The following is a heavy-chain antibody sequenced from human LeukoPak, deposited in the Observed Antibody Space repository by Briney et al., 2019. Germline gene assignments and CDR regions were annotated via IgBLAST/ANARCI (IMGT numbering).Heavy chain of an antibody. D-gene: IGHD2-2*01. V-gene: IGHV4-39*01. CDR2: IYYSGST. Sequence: NPSETLSLTCTVSGGSISSSSYYWGWIRQPPGKGLEWIGSIYYSGSTYYNPSLKSRVTISVDTSKNQFSLKLSSVTAADTAVYYCASQAEYQLLSRGYYYYYMDVWGKGTTVTVSS. CDR1: GGSISSSSYY. CDR3: ASQAEYQLLSRGYYYYYMDV. J-gene: IGHJ6*03.